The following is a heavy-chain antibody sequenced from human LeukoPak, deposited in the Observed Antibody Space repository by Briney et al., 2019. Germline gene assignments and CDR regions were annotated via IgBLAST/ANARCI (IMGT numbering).Heavy chain of an antibody. CDR3: ARYSSSWYSVDY. CDR1: GGSISSYY. Sequence: SETLSLTCTVSGGSISSYYWSWIRQPPGKGLEWIGYIYYSGSTNYNPSLKSRVTISVDTSKNQFSLKLSSVTAADTAVYYCARYSSSWYSVDYWGQGTLVTVSS. J-gene: IGHJ4*02. CDR2: IYYSGST. V-gene: IGHV4-59*01. D-gene: IGHD6-13*01.